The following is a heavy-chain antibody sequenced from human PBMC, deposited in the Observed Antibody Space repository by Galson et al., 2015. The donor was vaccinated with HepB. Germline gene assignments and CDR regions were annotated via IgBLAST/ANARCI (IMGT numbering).Heavy chain of an antibody. CDR1: GYTFTNYA. CDR3: ARDRVSASGSPDPFDI. D-gene: IGHD3-10*01. Sequence: SVKVSCKASGYTFTNYAINWVRQAPGQGLEWMAWINTNTGSPTYAQGFAGRFVLSLETPISTAYLQISSLQADDTAVYYCARDRVSASGSPDPFDIWGQGTMVTVSS. J-gene: IGHJ3*02. CDR2: INTNTGSP. V-gene: IGHV7-4-1*02.